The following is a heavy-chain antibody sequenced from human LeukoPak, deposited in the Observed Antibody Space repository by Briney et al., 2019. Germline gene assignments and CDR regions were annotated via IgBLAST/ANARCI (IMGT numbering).Heavy chain of an antibody. J-gene: IGHJ6*03. Sequence: SETLSLTCTVSGGSISSYYWSWIRQPPGKGLEWIGYIYTSGSTNYNPSLKSRVTISVDTSKKQFSLMLSSVTAADTAVYYCTRREYYYNYMDVWGKGTTVTVSS. CDR1: GGSISSYY. V-gene: IGHV4-4*09. CDR3: TRREYYYNYMDV. CDR2: IYTSGST.